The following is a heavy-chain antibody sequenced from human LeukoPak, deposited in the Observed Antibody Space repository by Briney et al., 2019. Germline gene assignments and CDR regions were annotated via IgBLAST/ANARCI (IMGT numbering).Heavy chain of an antibody. V-gene: IGHV3-23*01. J-gene: IGHJ4*02. CDR1: GFTFSSYA. Sequence: GGSLRLSCAASGFTFSSYAMSWVRQAPGKGLEWVSAISGSGGSTYYADSVKGRFTISRDNSKNTLYLQMTSLRAEDTAVYYCTKDANWNDVGSVFDYWGQGTLVTVSS. D-gene: IGHD1-20*01. CDR2: ISGSGGST. CDR3: TKDANWNDVGSVFDY.